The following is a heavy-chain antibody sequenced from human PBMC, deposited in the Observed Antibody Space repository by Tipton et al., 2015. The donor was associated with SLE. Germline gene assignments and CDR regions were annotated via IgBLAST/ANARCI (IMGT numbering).Heavy chain of an antibody. CDR1: GASVTRTSHY. D-gene: IGHD2-8*01. J-gene: IGHJ4*02. Sequence: TLSLTCSVSGASVTRTSHYWGWIRQSPGKGLEWIATVSYSGSTFSNPSLRGRVATSSDTSGNQFSLTLRSVTAADTAVYYCAVLRNGISFLLWGQRSLVTVSS. CDR2: VSYSGST. CDR3: AVLRNGISFLL. V-gene: IGHV4-39*07.